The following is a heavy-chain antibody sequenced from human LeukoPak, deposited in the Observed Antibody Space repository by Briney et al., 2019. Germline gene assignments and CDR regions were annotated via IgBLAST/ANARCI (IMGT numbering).Heavy chain of an antibody. Sequence: GGPLRLSCAASGFTVSGNYMSWVRQAPGKGLEWVSVVYSGGTTYYADSVKGRFTISRDNSKNTLHLQMNSLSAEDTAVYYCARDQYSYAHAAHWGQGTLVTVSS. D-gene: IGHD5-18*01. V-gene: IGHV3-66*01. CDR2: VYSGGTT. J-gene: IGHJ4*02. CDR1: GFTVSGNY. CDR3: ARDQYSYAHAAH.